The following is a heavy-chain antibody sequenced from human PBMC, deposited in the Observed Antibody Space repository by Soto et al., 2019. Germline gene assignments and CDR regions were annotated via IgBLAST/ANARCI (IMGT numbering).Heavy chain of an antibody. J-gene: IGHJ4*02. Sequence: GGSLRLACAASGFTFSSYGMHWVRQAPGKGLEWVAVIWNDGKNKYYADSVKGRFTISRDNSQNTVYLQMNSLRAEDTAVYYCAKGVAPAAPYLNWGQGILVTVSS. CDR1: GFTFSSYG. CDR2: IWNDGKNK. CDR3: AKGVAPAAPYLN. V-gene: IGHV3-33*06. D-gene: IGHD2-2*01.